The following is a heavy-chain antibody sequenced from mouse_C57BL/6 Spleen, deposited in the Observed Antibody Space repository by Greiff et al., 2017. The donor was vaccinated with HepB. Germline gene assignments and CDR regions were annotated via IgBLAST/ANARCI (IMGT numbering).Heavy chain of an antibody. V-gene: IGHV1-42*01. CDR1: GYSFTGYY. Sequence: EVQLQESGPELVKPGASVKISCKASGYSFTGYYMNWVKLSPEKSLEWIGEINPSTGGTTYNQKFKAKATLTVDKSSSTAYMQLKSLTSEDSAVYYCARSLFDYWGQGTTLTVSS. CDR3: ARSLFDY. CDR2: INPSTGGT. J-gene: IGHJ2*01.